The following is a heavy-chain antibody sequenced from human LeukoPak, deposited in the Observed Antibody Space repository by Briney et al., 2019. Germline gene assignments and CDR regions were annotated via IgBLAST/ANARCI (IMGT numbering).Heavy chain of an antibody. J-gene: IGHJ6*02. D-gene: IGHD6-19*01. CDR2: IYYNGNT. V-gene: IGHV4-61*01. Sequence: SETLSLTCTVSGDSVSSPNSHWSWIWQPPGKGLEWIGHIYYNGNTNYHPSLKSRVTISLDTSKNQFSLELSSVTAADTAVYYCARNRGWYAMDVWGQGTTVTVSS. CDR1: GDSVSSPNSH. CDR3: ARNRGWYAMDV.